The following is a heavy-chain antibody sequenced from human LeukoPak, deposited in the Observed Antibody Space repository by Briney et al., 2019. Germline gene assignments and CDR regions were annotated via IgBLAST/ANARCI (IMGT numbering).Heavy chain of an antibody. D-gene: IGHD3-3*01. J-gene: IGHJ6*03. CDR3: TIRPGFPWTYYDFWSGYSGYYYYMDV. Sequence: GGALRLSCAASGFTFSNAWMSGVRQAPGKGREWVGRIKSKTDGGTTDYAARVKGRFTISRDDSKNTLYLQMNSLKTEDTAVYYCTIRPGFPWTYYDFWSGYSGYYYYMDVWGKGTTVTVSS. CDR2: IKSKTDGGTT. CDR1: GFTFSNAW. V-gene: IGHV3-15*01.